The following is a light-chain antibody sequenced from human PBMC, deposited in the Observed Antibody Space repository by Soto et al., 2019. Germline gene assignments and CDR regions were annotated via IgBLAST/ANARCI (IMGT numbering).Light chain of an antibody. CDR3: QQYGSSPYT. CDR2: GAS. V-gene: IGKV3-20*01. CDR1: QRVSSGY. J-gene: IGKJ2*01. Sequence: PGERATLSCRASQRVSSGYLAWYQQKPGQAPRLLIYGASSRATGIPDRFSGSGSGTDFTLTITRLEPEDFAVYYCQQYGSSPYTFGQGTKLEIK.